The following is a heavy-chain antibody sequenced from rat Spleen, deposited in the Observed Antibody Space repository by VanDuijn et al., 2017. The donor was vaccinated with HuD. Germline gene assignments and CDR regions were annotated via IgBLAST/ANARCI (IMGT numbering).Heavy chain of an antibody. J-gene: IGHJ2*01. CDR1: GFTFSRSA. V-gene: IGHV5S23*01. Sequence: EVQLVESGGGLVQPGRSLKLSCAASGFTFSRSAMAWVRQAPTRGLEWVAYITTGGASTYYRDSVKGRFTISRDNTKSTLYLQMDSLRSEDTATYYCARHPTYYGYTYFDYWGQGVMVTVSS. CDR2: ITTGGAST. CDR3: ARHPTYYGYTYFDY. D-gene: IGHD1-9*01.